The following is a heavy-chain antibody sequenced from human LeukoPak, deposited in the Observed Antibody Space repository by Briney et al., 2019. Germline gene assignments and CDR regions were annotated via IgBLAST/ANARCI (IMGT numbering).Heavy chain of an antibody. V-gene: IGHV1-69*06. CDR1: GGTFSSYA. J-gene: IGHJ3*02. CDR3: ARAQDTAMVVDDAFDI. D-gene: IGHD5-18*01. CDR2: IIPIFGTA. Sequence: ASVKVSCKASGGTFSSYAISWVRQAPGQGLEWMGGIIPIFGTANYAQKFQGRVTITADKSTSTAYMELSSLRSEDTAVYYCARAQDTAMVVDDAFDIWGQGTMVTVSS.